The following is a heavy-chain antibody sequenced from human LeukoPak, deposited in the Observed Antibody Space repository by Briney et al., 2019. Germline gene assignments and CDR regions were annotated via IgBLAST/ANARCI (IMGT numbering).Heavy chain of an antibody. D-gene: IGHD3-10*01. CDR1: GYTFTGYY. CDR2: INPNSGGT. CDR3: ARGQYYYGSGSYVFDY. V-gene: IGHV1-2*02. Sequence: GASVKVSCKASGYTFTGYYMHWVRQAPGQGLEWMGWINPNSGGTNYAQKFQGRVTMTRDTSISTAYMELSRLRSDDTAVYYCARGQYYYGSGSYVFDYWGQGTLVTVSS. J-gene: IGHJ4*02.